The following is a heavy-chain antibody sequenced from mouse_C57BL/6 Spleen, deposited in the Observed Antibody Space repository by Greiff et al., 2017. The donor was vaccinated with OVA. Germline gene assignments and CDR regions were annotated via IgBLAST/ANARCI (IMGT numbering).Heavy chain of an antibody. V-gene: IGHV1-18*01. CDR2: INPNNGGT. CDR3: ERRGGLRSYWYCDV. J-gene: IGHJ1*03. Sequence: VQLQQSGPELVKPGASVKIPCKASGYTFTDYNMDWVKQSHGTSLEWIGDINPNNGGTIYNQKFKGKATLTVDKSSSKAYMELRRLTSEDTAVYYCERRGGLRSYWYCDVWGTGTTVTVSS. CDR1: GYTFTDYN. D-gene: IGHD2-4*01.